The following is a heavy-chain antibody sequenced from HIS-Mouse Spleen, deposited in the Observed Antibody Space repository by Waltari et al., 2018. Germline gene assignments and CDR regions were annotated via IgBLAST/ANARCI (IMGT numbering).Heavy chain of an antibody. V-gene: IGHV3-30*18. CDR3: AKDKHHAFDY. CDR1: GVNFSSYG. CDR2: ISYDGSNK. Sequence: QVQLVESGGGVVQPGRSLRLPGAAAGVNFSSYGMHWVRQAPGKGLEWVAVISYDGSNKYYADSVKGRFTISRDNSKNTLYLQMNSLRAEDTAVYYCAKDKHHAFDYWGQGTLVTVSS. J-gene: IGHJ4*02.